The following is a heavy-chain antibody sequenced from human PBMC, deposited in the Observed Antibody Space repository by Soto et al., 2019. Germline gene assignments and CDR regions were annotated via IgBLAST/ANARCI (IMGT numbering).Heavy chain of an antibody. CDR3: ARDKITGLFDY. V-gene: IGHV4-31*03. CDR1: GGSISSGGYY. CDR2: IFYSGST. J-gene: IGHJ4*02. D-gene: IGHD2-8*02. Sequence: SETLSLTYTVSGGSISSGGYYWSWIRQHPGKGLEWIRYIFYSGSTNYNPSLKSRVTISVDTSKNQFSLKLTSVTAADTAVYYCARDKITGLFDYWGQGTLVTVSS.